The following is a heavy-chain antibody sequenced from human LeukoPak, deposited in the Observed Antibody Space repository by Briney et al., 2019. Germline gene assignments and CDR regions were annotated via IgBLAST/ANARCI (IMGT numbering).Heavy chain of an antibody. J-gene: IGHJ4*02. Sequence: GGSMRLSCAASGFTFSSYGMHWVRQAPGKGLDWVAVISNDGSKKYYADSVKGRFTISRDNSKNTLSLQVSSLRTEDTAVYYCAKDRYSYAFEYSDSWGQGTLVTVSS. CDR1: GFTFSSYG. D-gene: IGHD5-18*01. CDR3: AKDRYSYAFEYSDS. V-gene: IGHV3-30*18. CDR2: ISNDGSKK.